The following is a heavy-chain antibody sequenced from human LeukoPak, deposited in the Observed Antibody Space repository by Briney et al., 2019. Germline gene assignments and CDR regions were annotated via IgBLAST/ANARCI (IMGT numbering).Heavy chain of an antibody. CDR3: ERVSGSYLAIDY. V-gene: IGHV3-53*01. CDR1: GFTVSSNY. D-gene: IGHD1-26*01. CDR2: IYSGGST. Sequence: GGSLRLSCAASGFTVSSNYMSWVRQAPGKGLEWVSVIYSGGSTYYADSVKGRFTISRDNSKNTLYLQMNSLRAEDTAVYYCERVSGSYLAIDYWGQGTLVTVSS. J-gene: IGHJ4*02.